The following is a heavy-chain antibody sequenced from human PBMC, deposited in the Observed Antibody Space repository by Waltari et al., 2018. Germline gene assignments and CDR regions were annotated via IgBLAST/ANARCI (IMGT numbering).Heavy chain of an antibody. D-gene: IGHD2-15*01. V-gene: IGHV4-4*02. Sequence: QLQLQESGPGLVKPSGTLSLTCDVSGGSVSSTDWLSWVRQSPGKGLEWIGQVHRSGKTYSTPSFARRVTVSLGPSTDKFSLKVTSATAADTAVYYCARDRGRGLYFDSWGQGTLVTVSP. CDR1: GGSVSSTDW. CDR2: VHRSGKT. CDR3: ARDRGRGLYFDS. J-gene: IGHJ4*02.